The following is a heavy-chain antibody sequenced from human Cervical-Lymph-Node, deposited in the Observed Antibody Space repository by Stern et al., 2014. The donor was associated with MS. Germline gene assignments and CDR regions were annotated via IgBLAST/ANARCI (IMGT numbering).Heavy chain of an antibody. D-gene: IGHD5-18*01. Sequence: QLQLQESGPGLVKPSETLSLTCTVSGGSISSYYWSWIRQPPGKGLEWIGYIYYSGSTNYNPSLKSRVTISVDTSKNQFSLKLSSVTAADTAVYYCARGGLWSDYWGQGTLVTVSS. CDR2: IYYSGST. CDR1: GGSISSYY. V-gene: IGHV4-59*01. J-gene: IGHJ4*02. CDR3: ARGGLWSDY.